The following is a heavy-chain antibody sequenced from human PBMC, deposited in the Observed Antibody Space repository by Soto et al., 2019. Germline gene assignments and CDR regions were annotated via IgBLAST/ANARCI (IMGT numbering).Heavy chain of an antibody. CDR1: GGSFSGYY. D-gene: IGHD5-18*01. CDR3: ARGLGSYSYGYLY. V-gene: IGHV4-34*01. J-gene: IGHJ4*02. CDR2: INHSGST. Sequence: SETLSLTCAVYGGSFSGYYWSWIRQPPGKGLEWIGEINHSGSTNYNPSLKSRVTISVGTSKNQFSLKLSSVTAADTAVYYCARGLGSYSYGYLYWGQGTLVTVSS.